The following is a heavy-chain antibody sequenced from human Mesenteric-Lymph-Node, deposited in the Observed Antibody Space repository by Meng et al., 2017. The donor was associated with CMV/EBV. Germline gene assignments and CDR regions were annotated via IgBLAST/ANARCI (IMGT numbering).Heavy chain of an antibody. CDR3: ARGEGFDP. CDR1: GFTFSSYA. Sequence: GESLKISCAASGFTFSSYAMHWVRQAPGKGLEWVAVISYDGSNKYYADSVKGRFTISRDNSKNTLYLQMNSLRAGDTAVYYCARGEGFDPWGQGTLVTVSS. D-gene: IGHD1-26*01. J-gene: IGHJ5*02. CDR2: ISYDGSNK. V-gene: IGHV3-30*04.